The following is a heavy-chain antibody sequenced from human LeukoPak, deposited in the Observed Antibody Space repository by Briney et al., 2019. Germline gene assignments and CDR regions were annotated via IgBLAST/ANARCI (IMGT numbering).Heavy chain of an antibody. D-gene: IGHD6-13*01. V-gene: IGHV4-34*01. CDR3: ARGSYSKTRGYYYYYMDV. Sequence: SETLSLTCTVSGGSISSHYWSWIRQPPGKGLEWIGAINHSGSTNYNPSLKSRVTISVDTSKNQFSLKLSSVTAADTAVYYCARGSYSKTRGYYYYYMDVWGKGTTVTVSS. CDR2: INHSGST. J-gene: IGHJ6*03. CDR1: GGSISSHY.